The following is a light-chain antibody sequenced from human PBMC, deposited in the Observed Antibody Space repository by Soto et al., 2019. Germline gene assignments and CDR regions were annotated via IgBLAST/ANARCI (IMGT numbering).Light chain of an antibody. CDR3: SSYTTTKNGV. CDR2: EVN. V-gene: IGLV2-14*01. CDR1: SSDVGGYNY. J-gene: IGLJ1*01. Sequence: QSVLTQPASVSGSPGQSITISCTGTSSDVGGYNYVSWYQQQAGKAPKLLIYEVNYRPSGVSDRFSGSKYGTTASLTIFGLQAEDEADYYCSSYTTTKNGVFGTGTKVTVL.